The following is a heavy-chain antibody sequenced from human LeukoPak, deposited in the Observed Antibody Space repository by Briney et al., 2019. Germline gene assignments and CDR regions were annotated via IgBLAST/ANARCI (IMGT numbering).Heavy chain of an antibody. V-gene: IGHV1-69*04. CDR3: ATDLLLGLPSTDY. CDR1: GGTFSSYA. Sequence: ASVKVSCKASGGTFSSYAISWVRQAPGQGLEWMGRIIPILGIANYAQKFQGRVTMTEDTSTDTAYMELSSLRSEDTAVYYCATDLLLGLPSTDYWGQGTLVTVSS. J-gene: IGHJ4*02. CDR2: IIPILGIA. D-gene: IGHD2-21*02.